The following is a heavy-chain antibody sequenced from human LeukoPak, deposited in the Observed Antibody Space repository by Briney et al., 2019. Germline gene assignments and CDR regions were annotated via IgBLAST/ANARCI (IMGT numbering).Heavy chain of an antibody. D-gene: IGHD2-21*01. CDR3: ARQALWFFDH. J-gene: IGHJ4*02. CDR2: ISYGGST. V-gene: IGHV4-39*01. CDR1: GGSITGYY. Sequence: PSETLSLTCTVSGGSITGYYWNWIRQPPGRGLEWIGSISYGGSTYYSPSLESRVTISVDTSKNQFSLNLSSVTAADTAVYYCARQALWFFDHWGQGTLVTVSS.